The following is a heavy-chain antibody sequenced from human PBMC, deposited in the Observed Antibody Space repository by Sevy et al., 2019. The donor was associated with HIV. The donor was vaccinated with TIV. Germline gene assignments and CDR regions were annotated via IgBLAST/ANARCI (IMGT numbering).Heavy chain of an antibody. CDR2: ISSSSSYI. D-gene: IGHD2-2*01. J-gene: IGHJ3*02. V-gene: IGHV3-21*01. CDR3: ARDMKSYAAFDI. Sequence: GGSLRLSCAASGFTFSSYSMNWVRQAPGKGLEWVSSISSSSSYIYYADSVKGRFTISRDNAKNSLYLQMNSLRAEDMAVYYCARDMKSYAAFDIWGQGTMVTVSS. CDR1: GFTFSSYS.